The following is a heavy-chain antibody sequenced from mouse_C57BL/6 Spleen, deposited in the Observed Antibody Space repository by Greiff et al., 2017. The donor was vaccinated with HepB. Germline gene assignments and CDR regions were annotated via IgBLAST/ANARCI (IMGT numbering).Heavy chain of an antibody. Sequence: EVQLVESGGDLVKPGGSLKLSCAASGFTFSSYGMSWVRQTPDKRLEWVATISSGGSYTYYPDSVKGRFTISRDNAKNTLYLQMSSLKSEDTAMYYCARHYSPGGYFDYWGQGTTLTVSS. V-gene: IGHV5-6*01. J-gene: IGHJ2*01. D-gene: IGHD2-12*01. CDR3: ARHYSPGGYFDY. CDR1: GFTFSSYG. CDR2: ISSGGSYT.